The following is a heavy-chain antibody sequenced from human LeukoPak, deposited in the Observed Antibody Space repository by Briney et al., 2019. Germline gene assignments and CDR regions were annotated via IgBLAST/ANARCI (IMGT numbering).Heavy chain of an antibody. CDR1: GGSFSGYY. J-gene: IGHJ4*02. CDR3: ARDRASGYFDY. D-gene: IGHD3-3*01. Sequence: SETLSLTCAVYGGSFSGYYWSWIRQPPGKGLEWIGEINHSGSTNYNPSLKSRVTISLDTSKNQFSLKLSSVTAADTAVYYCARDRASGYFDYWGQGTLVTVSS. CDR2: INHSGST. V-gene: IGHV4-34*01.